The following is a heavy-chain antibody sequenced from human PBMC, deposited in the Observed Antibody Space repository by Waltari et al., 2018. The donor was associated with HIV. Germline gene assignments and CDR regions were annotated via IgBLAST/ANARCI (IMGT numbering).Heavy chain of an antibody. CDR3: TRGTFTVTYYFDY. J-gene: IGHJ4*02. V-gene: IGHV3-49*03. Sequence: EVQLGESGGGLVQPGRSLRLSCATSGFSFGDYAMSWFRQAPGKGREWLGLIRSKAYGGTTQYAASVKGRFTSSRDDSKSIAYLQMNSLKTEDTALYYCTRGTFTVTYYFDYWGRGTLVTVSS. CDR1: GFSFGDYA. D-gene: IGHD4-17*01. CDR2: IRSKAYGGTT.